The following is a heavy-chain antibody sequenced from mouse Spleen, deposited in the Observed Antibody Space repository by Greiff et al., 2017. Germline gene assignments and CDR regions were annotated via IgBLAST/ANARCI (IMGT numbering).Heavy chain of an antibody. V-gene: IGHV1-55*01. D-gene: IGHD2-4*01. CDR2: IYPGSGST. CDR1: GYTFTSYW. Sequence: QVQLQQSGAELVKPGASVKMSCKASGYTFTSYWITWVKQRPGQGLEWIGDIYPGSGSTNYNEKFKSKATLTVDTSSSTAYMQLSSLTSEDSAVYYCASLYDYDWYFDVWGAGTTVTVSS. J-gene: IGHJ1*01. CDR3: ASLYDYDWYFDV.